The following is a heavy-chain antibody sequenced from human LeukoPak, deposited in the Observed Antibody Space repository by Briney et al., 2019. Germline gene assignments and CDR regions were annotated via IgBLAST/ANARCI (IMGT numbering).Heavy chain of an antibody. J-gene: IGHJ4*02. CDR3: AKDVGKWESLRFFVY. D-gene: IGHD1-26*01. V-gene: IGHV3-23*01. CDR2: NSGSGAST. Sequence: PGGTLRLSCLTSGFTLSTNAMSLVRQAPGKGLEWISGNSGSGASTYYADSVKGRCPMSRDDSSNPLYQQMNRLRGDDTAVYYCAKDVGKWESLRFFVYWGQGTRVTVSS. CDR1: GFTLSTNA.